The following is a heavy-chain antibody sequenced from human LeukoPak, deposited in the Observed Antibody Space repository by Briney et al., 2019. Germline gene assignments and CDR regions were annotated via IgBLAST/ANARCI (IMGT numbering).Heavy chain of an antibody. CDR1: GGSISSGGYY. D-gene: IGHD6-13*01. J-gene: IGHJ6*03. CDR3: ARVFMAAAGTFYYYYYMDV. CDR2: IYTSGNT. Sequence: SETLSLTCTVSGGSISSGGYYWSWIRQPAGKGLEWIGRIYTSGNTNYNPSLKSRATISVDTSKNQFSLKLSSVTAADTAVYYCARVFMAAAGTFYYYYYMDVWGKGTTVTVSS. V-gene: IGHV4-61*02.